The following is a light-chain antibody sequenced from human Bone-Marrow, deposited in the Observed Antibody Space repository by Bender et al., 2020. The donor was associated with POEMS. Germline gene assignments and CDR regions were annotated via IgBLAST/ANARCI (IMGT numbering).Light chain of an antibody. CDR3: AAWEGSVKGWV. Sequence: QSVLTQPPSASGTPGQRVTISCSGSSSNIGTNPVNWYQQLPGTAPKLLIYINNQRPSGVPDRFSGSKSGTSASLAISGIQSEDEADYYFAAWEGSVKGWVFGAQTKLTVL. CDR2: INN. CDR1: SSNIGTNP. V-gene: IGLV1-44*01. J-gene: IGLJ3*02.